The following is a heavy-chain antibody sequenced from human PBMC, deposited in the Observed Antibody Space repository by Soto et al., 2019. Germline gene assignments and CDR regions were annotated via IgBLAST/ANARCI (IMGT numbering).Heavy chain of an antibody. J-gene: IGHJ6*03. CDR3: TTDIYCSSTSCYYYYYMDV. CDR1: GFTFSNAW. Sequence: PGGSLRLSCAASGFTFSNAWMSWVRQAPGKGLEWVGRIKSKTDGGTTDYAAPVKGRFTISRDDSKNTLYLQMNSLKTEDTAVYYCTTDIYCSSTSCYYYYYMDVWGKGTTVTVSS. V-gene: IGHV3-15*01. CDR2: IKSKTDGGTT. D-gene: IGHD2-2*01.